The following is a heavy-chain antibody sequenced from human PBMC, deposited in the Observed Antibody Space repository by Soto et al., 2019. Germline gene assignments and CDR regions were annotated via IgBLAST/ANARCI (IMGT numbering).Heavy chain of an antibody. J-gene: IGHJ3*02. CDR3: ARDYYDSSGYYSLAFDI. Sequence: QVQLVQSGAEVKKPGSSVKVSCKASGGTFSSYAISWVRQAPGQGLEWMGGIIAIFGTANYAQKFQGRVTITADKSTSTAYMELSSLRSEDTAVYYCARDYYDSSGYYSLAFDIWGQGTMVTVSS. CDR2: IIAIFGTA. CDR1: GGTFSSYA. V-gene: IGHV1-69*06. D-gene: IGHD3-22*01.